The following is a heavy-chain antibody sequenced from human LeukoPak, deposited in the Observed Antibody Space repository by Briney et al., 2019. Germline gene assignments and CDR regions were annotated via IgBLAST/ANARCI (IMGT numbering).Heavy chain of an antibody. Sequence: SETLSLTCTVSGDSISGSTYYWGWIRQPPGKGLEWIGYVYYSGTTNYNPSLKSRVTVSVDTSNNHFSLKLSSVTAADTAVYYCARDLRYDSSGWAFDYWGQGILVTVSS. CDR3: ARDLRYDSSGWAFDY. V-gene: IGHV4-61*03. CDR1: GDSISGSTYY. J-gene: IGHJ4*02. D-gene: IGHD3-22*01. CDR2: VYYSGTT.